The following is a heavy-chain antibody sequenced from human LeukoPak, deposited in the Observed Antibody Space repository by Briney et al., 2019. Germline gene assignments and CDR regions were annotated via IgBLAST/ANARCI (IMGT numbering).Heavy chain of an antibody. D-gene: IGHD2-21*01. V-gene: IGHV3-11*01. CDR2: ISSSGSTI. Sequence: GGSLRLSCAASGFTFSDYYMSWIRQAPGRGLEWVSYISSSGSTIYYADSVKGRFTISRDNAKNSLYLQMNSLRAEDTAVYYCAREMGSGGGEHYYYYHYMDVWGKGTTVTVSS. CDR3: AREMGSGGGEHYYYYHYMDV. CDR1: GFTFSDYY. J-gene: IGHJ6*03.